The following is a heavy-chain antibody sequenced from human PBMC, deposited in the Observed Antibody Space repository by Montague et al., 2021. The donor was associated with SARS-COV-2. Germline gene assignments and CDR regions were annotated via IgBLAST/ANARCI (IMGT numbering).Heavy chain of an antibody. CDR1: GFSRTTSAMC. CDR3: ARSGQPAGNYAPLGYYGLDV. D-gene: IGHD1-26*01. Sequence: PALVKPTQTLTLTCTFSGFSRTTSAMCVSWIRQPPGKAPEWLARIDWDDDKHYNASLKTGLTISKDTSKNHVVLTMTNVDPVDTGTYYCARSGQPAGNYAPLGYYGLDVWGRGTTVIVSS. CDR2: IDWDDDK. J-gene: IGHJ6*02. V-gene: IGHV2-70*11.